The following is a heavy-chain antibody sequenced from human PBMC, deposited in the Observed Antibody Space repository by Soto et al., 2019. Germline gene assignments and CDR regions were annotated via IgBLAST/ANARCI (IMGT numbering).Heavy chain of an antibody. CDR2: ISGSGGST. Sequence: GGSLRLSCAASGFTFISYAMSWVRQAPWKGLEWVSAISGSGGSTYYADSVKGRFTISRDNSKNTLYLQMNSLRAEDTAVYYCAKARSPLAVAENFDYWGQGTLVTVSS. D-gene: IGHD6-19*01. CDR1: GFTFISYA. CDR3: AKARSPLAVAENFDY. J-gene: IGHJ4*02. V-gene: IGHV3-23*01.